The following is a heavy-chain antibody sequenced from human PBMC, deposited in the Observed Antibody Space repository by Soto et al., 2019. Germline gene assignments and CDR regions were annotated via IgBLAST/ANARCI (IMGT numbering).Heavy chain of an antibody. Sequence: EVQLVESGGALVQPGGSLRLSCTASGFTFDDYAIHWVRQAPGKGLEWISGISWNGDATGYADSVKGRFTISRDNAKNSLYLPMNSLRTEDTAMYFCANLPLYGSGFDCWGQGTLVTVDS. D-gene: IGHD3-10*01. CDR3: ANLPLYGSGFDC. CDR1: GFTFDDYA. J-gene: IGHJ4*02. CDR2: ISWNGDAT. V-gene: IGHV3-9*01.